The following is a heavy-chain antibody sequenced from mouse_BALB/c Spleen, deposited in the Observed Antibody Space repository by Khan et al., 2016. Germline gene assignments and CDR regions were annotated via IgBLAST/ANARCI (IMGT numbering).Heavy chain of an antibody. V-gene: IGHV3-2*02. J-gene: IGHJ2*01. CDR3: SLRAWYGYSFDA. CDR1: GYSITSDHA. CDR2: ISNSGIT. D-gene: IGHD2-10*02. Sequence: EVQLQESGPGLVKPSQSLSRTCPVTGYSITSDHAWNWIRQFPGNKLEWMGYISNSGITRFNPSLKRRSSITRDTSKNQVFLQLNSVTTEDSATPSWSLRAWYGYSFDAWGQGTPPAVSS.